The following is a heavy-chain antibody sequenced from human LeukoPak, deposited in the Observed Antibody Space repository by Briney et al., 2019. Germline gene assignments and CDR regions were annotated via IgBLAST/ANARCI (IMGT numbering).Heavy chain of an antibody. CDR2: IYYSGST. CDR1: GGSISSYY. D-gene: IGHD3-22*01. V-gene: IGHV4-59*01. CDR3: ARYRPYCYDSSGYYYYFDY. Sequence: KSSETLSLTCTVSGGSISSYYWSWIRQPPGKGLEWIGYIYYSGSTNYNPSLKSRVTISVDTSKNQFSLKLSSVTAADTAVYYCARYRPYCYDSSGYYYYFDYWGQGTLVTVSS. J-gene: IGHJ4*02.